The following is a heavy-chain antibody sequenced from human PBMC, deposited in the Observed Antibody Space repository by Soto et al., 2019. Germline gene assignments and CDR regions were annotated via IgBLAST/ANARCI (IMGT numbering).Heavy chain of an antibody. CDR3: ARPESITGTTDAFDI. Sequence: ASVKVSCKASGYTFTSYDINWVRQATGQGIEWMGWMNPNSGNTGYAQKFQGRVTMTRNTSISTAYMELSSLRSEDTAVYYCARPESITGTTDAFDIWGQGTMVTVSS. V-gene: IGHV1-8*01. CDR1: GYTFTSYD. CDR2: MNPNSGNT. J-gene: IGHJ3*02. D-gene: IGHD1-7*01.